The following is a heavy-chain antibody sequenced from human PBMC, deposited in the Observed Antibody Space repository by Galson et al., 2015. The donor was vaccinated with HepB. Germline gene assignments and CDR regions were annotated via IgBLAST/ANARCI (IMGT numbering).Heavy chain of an antibody. D-gene: IGHD3-3*01. CDR1: GFTVSSNY. V-gene: IGHV3-53*04. Sequence: SLRLSCAASGFTVSSNYMSWVRQAPGKGLEWVSVIYSGGSTYYADSVKGRFTISRHNSKNTLYLQMNSLRAEDTAVYYCARTEPPDYDFWSGYYPRYYYYGMDVWGQGTTVTVSS. J-gene: IGHJ6*02. CDR2: IYSGGST. CDR3: ARTEPPDYDFWSGYYPRYYYYGMDV.